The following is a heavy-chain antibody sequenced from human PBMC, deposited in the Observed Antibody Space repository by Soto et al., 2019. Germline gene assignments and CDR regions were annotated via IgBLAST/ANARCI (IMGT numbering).Heavy chain of an antibody. Sequence: EVQLLESGGGLVQPGGSLRLSCVASGFTFSNYAMSWVRQAPGKGLEWVSGISGSGGTTYYADSVKGRFTVSRDNSKVTLNLQMNSLRAEDTAIYYCAKTPRQWLVYVDYWGQGTLVTVSS. CDR1: GFTFSNYA. D-gene: IGHD6-19*01. CDR3: AKTPRQWLVYVDY. J-gene: IGHJ4*02. CDR2: ISGSGGTT. V-gene: IGHV3-23*01.